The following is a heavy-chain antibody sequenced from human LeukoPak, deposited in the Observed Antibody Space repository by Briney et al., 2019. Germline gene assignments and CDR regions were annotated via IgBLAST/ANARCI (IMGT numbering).Heavy chain of an antibody. J-gene: IGHJ4*02. D-gene: IGHD5-24*01. CDR1: GFTFSTFA. Sequence: GGSLRLSCAASGFTFSTFAMQWVRQAPEKGLEYVSGINTDGGTTFYANSVKGRFTISRDNPKNTLYLQMGGLRAEDTAVYYCARDGVATNDYWGQGTLVTVSS. V-gene: IGHV3-64*01. CDR2: INTDGGTT. CDR3: ARDGVATNDY.